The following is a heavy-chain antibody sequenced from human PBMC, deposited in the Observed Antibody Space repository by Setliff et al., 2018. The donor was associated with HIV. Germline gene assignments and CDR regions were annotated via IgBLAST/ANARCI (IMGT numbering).Heavy chain of an antibody. D-gene: IGHD3-3*01. V-gene: IGHV4-4*02. CDR3: ARGYDFWSGKAPHWFDP. CDR1: GSSISSSYW. J-gene: IGHJ5*02. Sequence: SEPLSLTCAVSGSSISSSYWWNWVRQPPGTGLEWIGEISHSGTTNYNPSLKSRVSISVDKSKNQFLLKLNSVTAADTAVYYCARGYDFWSGKAPHWFDPWGQGTLVTVSS. CDR2: ISHSGTT.